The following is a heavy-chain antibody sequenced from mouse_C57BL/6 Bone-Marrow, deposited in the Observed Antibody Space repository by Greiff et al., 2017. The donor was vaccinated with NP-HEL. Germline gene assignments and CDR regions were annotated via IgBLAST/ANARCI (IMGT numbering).Heavy chain of an antibody. J-gene: IGHJ1*03. D-gene: IGHD1-1*01. CDR2: ISDGGSYT. CDR3: ARYYYGSSPLYWYFDV. V-gene: IGHV5-4*01. CDR1: GFTFSSYA. Sequence: EVQVVESGGGLVKPGGSLKLSCAASGFTFSSYAMSWVRQTPEKRLEWVATISDGGSYTYYPDNVKGRFTISRDNAKNNLYLQMSHLKSEDTAMYYCARYYYGSSPLYWYFDVWGTGTTVTVSS.